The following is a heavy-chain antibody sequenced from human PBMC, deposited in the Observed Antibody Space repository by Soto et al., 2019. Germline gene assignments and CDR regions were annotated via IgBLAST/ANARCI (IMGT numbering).Heavy chain of an antibody. D-gene: IGHD6-13*01. CDR3: ARHTFSNNWYGFPDY. Sequence: GGSLRLSCAASGFTFSTYSMNWVRQAPGKGLEWVSYISSSSSTIFYTDSVKGRFTVSRDNAKNSLYLQMNSLKASGTAMYYCARHTFSNNWYGFPDYWGQGTLVTVSS. J-gene: IGHJ4*02. V-gene: IGHV3-48*01. CDR2: ISSSSSTI. CDR1: GFTFSTYS.